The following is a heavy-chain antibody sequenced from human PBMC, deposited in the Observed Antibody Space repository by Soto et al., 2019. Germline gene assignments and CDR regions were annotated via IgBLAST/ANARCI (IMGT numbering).Heavy chain of an antibody. CDR1: GFTFSNYA. CDR2: ISSAVNT. CDR3: AKQVRDGTSSPYYFDY. D-gene: IGHD6-6*01. Sequence: SGGSLRLSWAGSGFTFSNYAMSWVRQAPGKGLEWVSAISSAVNTYYADSVKGRFTISRDNSKNTLSLQMNSLRAEDTAVYYCAKQVRDGTSSPYYFDYWGQGTLVTVSS. V-gene: IGHV3-23*01. J-gene: IGHJ4*02.